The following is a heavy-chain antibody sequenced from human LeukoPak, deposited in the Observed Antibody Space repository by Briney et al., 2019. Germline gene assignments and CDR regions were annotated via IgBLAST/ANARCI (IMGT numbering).Heavy chain of an antibody. V-gene: IGHV3-48*01. CDR3: ARRFGKYYYGSGSHFDY. CDR1: GFTFSSYN. J-gene: IGHJ4*02. Sequence: GGSLRLSCAASGFTFSSYNMNWVRQAPGKGLEWVSYISSSSSTIYYADSVKGRFTISRDNAKNSLYLQMNSLRAEDTAVYYCARRFGKYYYGSGSHFDYWGQGTLVTVSS. D-gene: IGHD3-10*01. CDR2: ISSSSSTI.